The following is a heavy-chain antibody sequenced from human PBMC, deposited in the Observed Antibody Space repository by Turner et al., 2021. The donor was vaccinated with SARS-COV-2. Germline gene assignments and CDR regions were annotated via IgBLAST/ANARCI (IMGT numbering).Heavy chain of an antibody. CDR1: GFTVSSNY. CDR2: IYSGGST. V-gene: IGHV3-66*02. Sequence: EVQLVESGGGLVQPGGSLRLSCAASGFTVSSNYMNWVRQAPGKGLEWVSVIYSGGSTYYADSVKSRFTISRDTSKNTLYLQMNSLRAEDTAVYYCARDLGGTSSLGGYFDYWGQGTLVTVSS. CDR3: ARDLGGTSSLGGYFDY. J-gene: IGHJ4*02. D-gene: IGHD2-2*01.